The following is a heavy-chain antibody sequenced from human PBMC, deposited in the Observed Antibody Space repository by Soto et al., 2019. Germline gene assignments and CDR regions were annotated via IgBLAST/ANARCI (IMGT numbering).Heavy chain of an antibody. CDR1: GFTFSSYA. J-gene: IGHJ6*02. Sequence: GGSLRLSYAASGFTFSSYAMSWVRQTPGKGLEWVSAISGSGGSTYYADSVKGRFTISRDNSKNTLYLQMNSLRAEDTAVYYCAKDRITIFGVVITRYYYYGMDVWGQGTTVTVSS. CDR2: ISGSGGST. CDR3: AKDRITIFGVVITRYYYYGMDV. V-gene: IGHV3-23*01. D-gene: IGHD3-3*01.